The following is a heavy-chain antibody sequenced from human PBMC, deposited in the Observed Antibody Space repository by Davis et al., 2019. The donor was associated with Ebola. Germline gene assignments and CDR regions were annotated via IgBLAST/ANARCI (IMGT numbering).Heavy chain of an antibody. CDR1: GFTFINYW. CDR3: ARREAWIDY. V-gene: IGHV3-74*01. J-gene: IGHJ4*02. D-gene: IGHD1-26*01. CDR2: ANSDGSTT. Sequence: PGGSLRLSCAASGFTFINYWMHWVRQAPGKGLEWVSRANSDGSTTGYGDSVKGRFTISRDNAKNSLYLQMNSLRDEDTAVYYCARREAWIDYWGQGTLVTVSS.